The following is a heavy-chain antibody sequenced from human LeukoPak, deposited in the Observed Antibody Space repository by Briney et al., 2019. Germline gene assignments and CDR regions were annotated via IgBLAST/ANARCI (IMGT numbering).Heavy chain of an antibody. V-gene: IGHV1-8*01. J-gene: IGHJ3*02. CDR3: ARWYYYGSGTGNDAFDI. Sequence: ASVKVSCKASGYTFTSYDINWLRQATGQGLEWMGWMNPNSGNTGYAQKFQGRVTMTRNTSISTAYMELSSLRSEDTAVYYCARWYYYGSGTGNDAFDIWGQGTMVTVSS. CDR2: MNPNSGNT. D-gene: IGHD3-10*01. CDR1: GYTFTSYD.